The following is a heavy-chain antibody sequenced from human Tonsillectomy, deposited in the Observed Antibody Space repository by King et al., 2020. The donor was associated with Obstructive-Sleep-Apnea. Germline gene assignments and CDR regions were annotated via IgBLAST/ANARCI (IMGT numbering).Heavy chain of an antibody. D-gene: IGHD3-10*01. J-gene: IGHJ6*02. V-gene: IGHV4-31*03. Sequence: VQLQESGPGLVKPSQTLSLTCSVSDNSISSATYHWSWVRHHPGKGLEWIGYIHNSGRTHYNPSLKSRLAISFDASKKNFSLRLTSVTAADTAIYFCARSLGSGIRNYYNYGMDVWGRGTTVTVSS. CDR2: IHNSGRT. CDR3: ARSLGSGIRNYYNYGMDV. CDR1: DNSISSATYH.